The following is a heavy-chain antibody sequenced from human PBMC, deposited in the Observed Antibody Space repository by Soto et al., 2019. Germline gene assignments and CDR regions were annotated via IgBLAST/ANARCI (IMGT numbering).Heavy chain of an antibody. CDR1: GYTFTGYY. J-gene: IGHJ5*02. D-gene: IGHD3-10*01. CDR3: AREVGFRITMDRGRWFDP. Sequence: QIQLVQSGAEVKKPGASVKVSCRASGYTFTGYYLHWVRQAPGQGLEWMGWVNPISGDTNYAQKFQDRVIMTRDRSITTVHMELSRLRSDDTAVYYCAREVGFRITMDRGRWFDPWGQGTLVTVSS. V-gene: IGHV1-2*02. CDR2: VNPISGDT.